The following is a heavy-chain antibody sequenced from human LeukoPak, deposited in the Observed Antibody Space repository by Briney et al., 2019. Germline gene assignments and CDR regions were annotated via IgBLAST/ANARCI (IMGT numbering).Heavy chain of an antibody. D-gene: IGHD3-22*01. V-gene: IGHV4-59*11. Sequence: LETLSLTCTVSGGPLSGHYWSWIRQPPGKRLEWIGYVSYTGRTKYNPSLQSRVTISIDTSKRQFSLKLTSVTSADTAVYSCARLLDNDISGDPDTFDVWGQGTTVIVSS. CDR3: ARLLDNDISGDPDTFDV. J-gene: IGHJ3*01. CDR2: VSYTGRT. CDR1: GGPLSGHY.